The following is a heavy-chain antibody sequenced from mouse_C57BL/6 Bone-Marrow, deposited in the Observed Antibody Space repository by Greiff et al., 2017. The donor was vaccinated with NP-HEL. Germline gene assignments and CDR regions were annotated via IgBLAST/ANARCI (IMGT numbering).Heavy chain of an antibody. D-gene: IGHD2-4*01. J-gene: IGHJ4*01. CDR2: INPGSGGT. CDR1: GYAFTNYL. CDR3: AGDYDEEYYAMDY. Sequence: VQLQQSGAELVRPGTSVKVSCKASGYAFTNYLIEWVKQRPGQGLEWIGVINPGSGGTNYNEKFKGKATLTADKSSSTAYMQLSSLTSEDSAVYFCAGDYDEEYYAMDYWGQGISVTVSS. V-gene: IGHV1-54*01.